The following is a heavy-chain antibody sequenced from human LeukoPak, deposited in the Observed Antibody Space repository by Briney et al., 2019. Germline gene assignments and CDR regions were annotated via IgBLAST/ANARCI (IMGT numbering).Heavy chain of an antibody. V-gene: IGHV1-69*13. CDR1: GGTFSSYA. CDR2: IIPIFGTA. J-gene: IGHJ4*02. D-gene: IGHD6-13*01. CDR3: ARAGEYSSSWWAY. Sequence: GASVKVSCKASGGTFSSYAISWGRQAPGQGLEWMGGIIPIFGTANYAQKFQGRVTITADESTSTAYMELSSLRSEDTAVYYCARAGEYSSSWWAYWGQGTLVTVSS.